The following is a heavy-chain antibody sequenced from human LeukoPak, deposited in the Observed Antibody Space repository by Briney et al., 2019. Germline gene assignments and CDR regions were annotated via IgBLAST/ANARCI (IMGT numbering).Heavy chain of an antibody. CDR1: AGSFSTYY. D-gene: IGHD2-21*02. V-gene: IGHV4-59*12. J-gene: IGHJ3*02. CDR2: VYYPGST. CDR3: ARDVVVTSSPDAFDI. Sequence: SETLSLTCTVPAGSFSTYYWSWIRQPPGEGLEWIGYVYYPGSTNYNPSLKSRVTISLDTSKNQFSLKLSSVTAADTAVYYCARDVVVTSSPDAFDIWGQGTMVTVSS.